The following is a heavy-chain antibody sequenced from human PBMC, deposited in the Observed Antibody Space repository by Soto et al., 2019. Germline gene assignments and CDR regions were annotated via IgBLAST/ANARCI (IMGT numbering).Heavy chain of an antibody. D-gene: IGHD4-17*01. CDR3: MTSVTTQDY. J-gene: IGHJ4*02. CDR1: GFTLSSYW. Sequence: EVQLVESGGGLVQPGGSLRLSCAASGFTLSSYWMNWVRLAPGKGLEWVANIKQDGSQKHYVDSVKGRFTISRDNAKNSLYLQMSSLRAEDTAVYYCMTSVTTQDYWGQGTLVTVSS. V-gene: IGHV3-7*01. CDR2: IKQDGSQK.